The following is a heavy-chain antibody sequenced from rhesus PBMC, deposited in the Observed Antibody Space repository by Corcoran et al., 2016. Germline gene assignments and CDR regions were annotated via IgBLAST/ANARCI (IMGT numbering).Heavy chain of an antibody. V-gene: IGHV4-127*01. CDR1: GYSISSGYG. D-gene: IGHD6-13*01. Sequence: QVQLQESGPGLVKPSETLSLTCAVSGYSISSGYGWGWIRPPPGKGLEWIGQIYGGSGSNYYNPSLKSRVTGSKDTSKNQFSLKLSAVTAADTAVYYCARAVAAGRDYWGQGVLVTVSS. CDR2: IYGGSGSN. CDR3: ARAVAAGRDY. J-gene: IGHJ4*01.